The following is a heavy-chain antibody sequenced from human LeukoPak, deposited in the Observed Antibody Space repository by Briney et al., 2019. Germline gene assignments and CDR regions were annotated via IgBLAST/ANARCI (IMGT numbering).Heavy chain of an antibody. J-gene: IGHJ5*02. V-gene: IGHV4-4*07. Sequence: SETLSLTCSVSGGAIIPFYWNWIRQPAGKGLEWIGRIYSSGSTKYNPSLKSRVTMSVDTSKNQFYLKLSSVTAADTTVYYCAKDYYDSSGGWFDPWGQGTLVTVSS. CDR1: GGAIIPFY. D-gene: IGHD3-22*01. CDR3: AKDYYDSSGGWFDP. CDR2: IYSSGST.